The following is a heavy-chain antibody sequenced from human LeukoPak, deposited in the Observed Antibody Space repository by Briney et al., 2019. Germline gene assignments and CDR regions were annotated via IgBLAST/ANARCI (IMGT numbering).Heavy chain of an antibody. D-gene: IGHD5-18*01. CDR1: GFTFGDYA. V-gene: IGHV3-49*04. Sequence: GGSLRLSCTASGFTFGDYAMSWVRQAPGKGLEWVGFIRSKAYGGTTEYAASVKGRFTISRDDSKSIAYLQMNSLNTEDTAVYYCATEYYRNGYNNWGQGTQVTVSS. CDR3: ATEYYRNGYNN. CDR2: IRSKAYGGTT. J-gene: IGHJ4*02.